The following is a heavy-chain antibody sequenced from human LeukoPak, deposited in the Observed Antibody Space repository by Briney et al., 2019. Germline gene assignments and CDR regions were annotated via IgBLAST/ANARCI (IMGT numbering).Heavy chain of an antibody. CDR3: ARYSSGWYYFDY. J-gene: IGHJ4*02. CDR2: IKQDGSEI. D-gene: IGHD6-19*01. Sequence: GGSLRLSCAASGFTLSTYWMSWVRQAPGKGLEWVANIKQDGSEIYYVDSVKGRFTISRDNSKNTLYLQMNSLRAEDTAVYYCARYSSGWYYFDYWGQGTLVTVSS. CDR1: GFTLSTYW. V-gene: IGHV3-7*03.